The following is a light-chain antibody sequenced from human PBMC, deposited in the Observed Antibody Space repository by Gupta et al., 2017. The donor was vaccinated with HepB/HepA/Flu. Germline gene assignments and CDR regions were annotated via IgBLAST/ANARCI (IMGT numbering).Light chain of an antibody. CDR1: QSVSSNY. Sequence: IVLTQSPGTLSSSPGERATLSCRASQSVSSNYLAWYQQKPGQAPRLLIYGASSRATGIPDRFRGSGSGTDFTLTISRLEPEDFAVYYCQQYGSSPWTFGQGTKVEIK. CDR3: QQYGSSPWT. V-gene: IGKV3-20*01. CDR2: GAS. J-gene: IGKJ1*01.